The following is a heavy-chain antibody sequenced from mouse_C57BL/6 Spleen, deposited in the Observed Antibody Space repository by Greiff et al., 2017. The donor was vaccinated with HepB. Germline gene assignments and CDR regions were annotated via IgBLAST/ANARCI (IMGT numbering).Heavy chain of an antibody. CDR2: FYPGSGSI. CDR1: GYTFTEYT. D-gene: IGHD2-4*01. Sequence: QVQLQQSGAELVKPGASVKLSCKASGYTFTEYTINWVKQRSGQGLEWIGWFYPGSGSIKYNEKFKDKATLTADKSSSTVYMELSRLTSEDSAVYFCARHEDRGYDYDGGFAYWGQGTLVTVSA. J-gene: IGHJ3*01. V-gene: IGHV1-62-2*01. CDR3: ARHEDRGYDYDGGFAY.